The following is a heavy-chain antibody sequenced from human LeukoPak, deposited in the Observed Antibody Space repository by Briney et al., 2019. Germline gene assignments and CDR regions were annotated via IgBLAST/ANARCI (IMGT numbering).Heavy chain of an antibody. D-gene: IGHD3-10*01. CDR1: GFTFSSYA. CDR3: ARDRSPGYYYGSGSYPDFDY. CDR2: ISYDGSNK. Sequence: GGSLRLSCAASGFTFSSYAMHWVRQAPGKGLEWVAVISYDGSNKYYADSVKGRFTISRDNSKNTLYLQMNSLRAEDTAVYYCARDRSPGYYYGSGSYPDFDYWGQGTLVTVSS. V-gene: IGHV3-30-3*01. J-gene: IGHJ4*02.